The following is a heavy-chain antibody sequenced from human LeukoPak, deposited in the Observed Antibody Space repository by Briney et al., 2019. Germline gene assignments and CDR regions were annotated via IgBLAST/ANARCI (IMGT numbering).Heavy chain of an antibody. Sequence: QPGGSLRLSCAASGFTFSSYWMRWVRQAPGKGLVWVSRINSDGSSTSYADSVKGRFTISRDNAKNTLYLQMNSLRAEDTAVYYCAREPAWRTDDAFDIWGQGTMVTVSS. CDR2: INSDGSST. D-gene: IGHD1-1*01. CDR3: AREPAWRTDDAFDI. V-gene: IGHV3-74*01. CDR1: GFTFSSYW. J-gene: IGHJ3*02.